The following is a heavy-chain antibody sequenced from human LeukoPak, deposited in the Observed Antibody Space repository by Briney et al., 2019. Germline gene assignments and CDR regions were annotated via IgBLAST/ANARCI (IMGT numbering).Heavy chain of an antibody. V-gene: IGHV3-23*01. J-gene: IGHJ4*02. CDR1: GFTFRNYA. CDR2: ISGSGAST. D-gene: IGHD5-24*01. CDR3: VKDRETYPSGYFDY. Sequence: GGSLRLSCVASGFTFRNYAMSWVRQAPGTGLEWVSAISGSGASTYYADSVRGRFTISRDNSKNTLYLQMNSLRAEDTAVYYCVKDRETYPSGYFDYWGQGTLVAVSS.